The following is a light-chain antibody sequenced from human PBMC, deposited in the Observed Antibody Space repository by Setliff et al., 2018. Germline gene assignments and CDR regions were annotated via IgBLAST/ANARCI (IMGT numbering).Light chain of an antibody. V-gene: IGLV1-51*01. Sequence: QSALTQPPSVSAAPGQKVAISCSGSRFNIGNNYVSWYQQLPGRGPRLLIYDTYGRPSGIPDRFSGSKSGTSATRDITGLQGGDEAVYYCGTWDNSLDACVFGTGTKVTVL. J-gene: IGLJ1*01. CDR1: RFNIGNNY. CDR2: DTY. CDR3: GTWDNSLDACV.